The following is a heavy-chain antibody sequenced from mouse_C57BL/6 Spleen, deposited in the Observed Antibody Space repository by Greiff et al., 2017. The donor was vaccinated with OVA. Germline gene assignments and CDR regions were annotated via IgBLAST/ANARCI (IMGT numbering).Heavy chain of an antibody. CDR3: ARDGYYDPWYFDV. D-gene: IGHD2-3*01. Sequence: VQLQQSGAELVKPGASVKISCKASGYAFSSYWMNWVKQRPGKGLEWIGQIYPGDGDTNYNGKFKGKATLTADKSSSTAYMQLSSLTSEDSAVYFCARDGYYDPWYFDVWGTGTTVTVSS. J-gene: IGHJ1*03. CDR1: GYAFSSYW. CDR2: IYPGDGDT. V-gene: IGHV1-80*01.